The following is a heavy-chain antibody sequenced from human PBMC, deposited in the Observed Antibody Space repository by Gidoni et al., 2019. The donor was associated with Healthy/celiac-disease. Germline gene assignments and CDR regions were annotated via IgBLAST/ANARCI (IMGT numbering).Heavy chain of an antibody. CDR3: ARGGVVTKGRFDY. D-gene: IGHD2-21*02. J-gene: IGHJ4*02. Sequence: QVQLVQSGAELTKPGSSVKVSCKASGGTFSSYAISWVRQAPGQGLEWLGGIIPIFGTANYAQEFQGRVTITADESTSTAYMELSSLRSEDTAVYYCARGGVVTKGRFDYWGQGTLVTVSS. CDR1: GGTFSSYA. CDR2: IIPIFGTA. V-gene: IGHV1-69*01.